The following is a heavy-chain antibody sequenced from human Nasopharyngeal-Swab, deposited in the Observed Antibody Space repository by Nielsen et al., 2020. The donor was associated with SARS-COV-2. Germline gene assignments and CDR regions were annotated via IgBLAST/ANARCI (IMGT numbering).Heavy chain of an antibody. J-gene: IGHJ6*02. V-gene: IGHV4-39*07. CDR3: ARGSHVTYTFDV. D-gene: IGHD2/OR15-2a*01. Sequence: SETLSLTCTVSGGSISRSTYYWGWIRQPPGKGLEWIGSIYYSGSTYYNPSLKSRSTISVDTSKNQFSLTLSSVTAADTAVYYCARGSHVTYTFDVWGQGTTVTVSS. CDR2: IYYSGST. CDR1: GGSISRSTYY.